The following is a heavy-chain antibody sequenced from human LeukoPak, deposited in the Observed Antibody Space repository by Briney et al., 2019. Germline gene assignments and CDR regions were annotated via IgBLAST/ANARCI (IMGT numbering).Heavy chain of an antibody. Sequence: SETLSLTCTVSGGSISSSSYYWGWIRQPPGKGLEWIGSIYYSGSTYYNPSLKSRVTISVDTSKNQFSLKLSSVTAADTAVYYCARHLTVVVPLNDAFDIWGQGTMVTVSS. CDR3: ARHLTVVVPLNDAFDI. CDR1: GGSISSSSYY. CDR2: IYYSGST. V-gene: IGHV4-39*01. J-gene: IGHJ3*02. D-gene: IGHD3-22*01.